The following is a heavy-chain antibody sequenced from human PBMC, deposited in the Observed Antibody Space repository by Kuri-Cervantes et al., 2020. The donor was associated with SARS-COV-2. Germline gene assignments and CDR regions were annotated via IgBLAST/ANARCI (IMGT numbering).Heavy chain of an antibody. V-gene: IGHV1-18*01. J-gene: IGHJ4*02. Sequence: ASVKVSCKASGYTFTTYGISWVRQAPGQGLEWMGWISASNGNTNYAQSLQGRVTITTYSSTSTAYLELRNLRSDDTAVNYCARAGAEVTSHFDYWGQGTLVTVSS. CDR1: GYTFTTYG. D-gene: IGHD2-21*02. CDR3: ARAGAEVTSHFDY. CDR2: ISASNGNT.